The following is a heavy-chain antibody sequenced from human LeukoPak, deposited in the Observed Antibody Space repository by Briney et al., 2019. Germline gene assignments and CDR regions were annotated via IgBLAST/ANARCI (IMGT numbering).Heavy chain of an antibody. V-gene: IGHV3-74*01. D-gene: IGHD3-10*01. CDR3: ARGLYSGSENYYNGLDS. J-gene: IGHJ4*02. CDR1: GFSFSDHY. CDR2: IHDDGTRT. Sequence: GGSLRLSCAISGFSFSDHYMHWVRQAPGKGLVWVSRIHDDGTRTNYADSVKGRFTISRDNAKNTLYLQMNSLRAEDTAIYYCARGLYSGSENYYNGLDSWGQGTLVTVSS.